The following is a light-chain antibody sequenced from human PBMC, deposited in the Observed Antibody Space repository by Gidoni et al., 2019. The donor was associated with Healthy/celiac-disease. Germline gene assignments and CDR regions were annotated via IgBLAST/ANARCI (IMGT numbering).Light chain of an antibody. V-gene: IGKV3-15*01. J-gene: IGKJ2*01. CDR3: QQYNNWPGYT. CDR1: QSVSSN. Sequence: EIVMTQSPATLSVSPGERATLSCRASQSVSSNLAWYQQKPGQAPRLLIYGASTRATGIPARVSGSGSWTEFTLTISSLQSEDFAVYYCQQYNNWPGYTFGQGTKLEIK. CDR2: GAS.